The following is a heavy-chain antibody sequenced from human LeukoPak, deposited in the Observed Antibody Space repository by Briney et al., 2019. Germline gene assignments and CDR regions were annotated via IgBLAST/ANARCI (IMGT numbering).Heavy chain of an antibody. J-gene: IGHJ4*02. Sequence: HGESLRISCKGSGYSFTNYGISWVRQMPGKGLEWMGRIDPSDSYSNYGPSFQGHVTISADRSISTAYLQWRSLKASDTVMYYCARQLDYYDKRDYWGQGTLVTVAS. CDR3: ARQLDYYDKRDY. V-gene: IGHV5-10-1*01. CDR2: IDPSDSYS. CDR1: GYSFTNYG. D-gene: IGHD3-22*01.